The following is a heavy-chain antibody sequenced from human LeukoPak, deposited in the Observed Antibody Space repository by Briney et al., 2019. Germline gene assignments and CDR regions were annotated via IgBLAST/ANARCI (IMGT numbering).Heavy chain of an antibody. Sequence: GGSLRLSCAASGFTFCSYSMNWVRQAPGKGLEWVSSISSSSSYIYYADSVKGRFTISRDNAKNSLYLQMNSLRAEDTAVYYCARDRSGSIAARWGQGTLVTVSS. CDR1: GFTFCSYS. J-gene: IGHJ4*02. D-gene: IGHD6-6*01. V-gene: IGHV3-21*01. CDR3: ARDRSGSIAAR. CDR2: ISSSSSYI.